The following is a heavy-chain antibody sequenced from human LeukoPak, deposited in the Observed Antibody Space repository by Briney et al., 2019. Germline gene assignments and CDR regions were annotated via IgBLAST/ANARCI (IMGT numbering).Heavy chain of an antibody. V-gene: IGHV3-21*01. CDR1: GLTFSSYS. J-gene: IGHJ4*02. D-gene: IGHD5-12*01. CDR2: ISSSSSYI. Sequence: GGSLGLSCAASGLTFSSYSMGWVRQAPEKGLEWVSSISSSSSYIYYADSVKGRFTISRDNAKNSLYLQMNSLRAEDTAVYYCARAGGGYSGYEDYWGQGTLVTVSS. CDR3: ARAGGGYSGYEDY.